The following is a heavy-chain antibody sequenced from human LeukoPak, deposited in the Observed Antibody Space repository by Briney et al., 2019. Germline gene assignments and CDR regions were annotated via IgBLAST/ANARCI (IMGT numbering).Heavy chain of an antibody. Sequence: GGSLRLSCAASGFGFSSYSMNWVRQTPGKGLEWVSAISGSDAGTYYADSVKGRFTISRDNSKNTLYLQMNSLRAEDTAVYYCAKDLSGSYYNTEYFQHWGQGTLVTVSS. J-gene: IGHJ1*01. V-gene: IGHV3-23*01. CDR3: AKDLSGSYYNTEYFQH. CDR2: ISGSDAGT. D-gene: IGHD1-26*01. CDR1: GFGFSSYS.